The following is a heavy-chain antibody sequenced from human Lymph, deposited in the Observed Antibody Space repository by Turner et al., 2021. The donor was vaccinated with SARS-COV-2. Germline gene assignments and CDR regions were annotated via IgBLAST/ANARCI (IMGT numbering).Heavy chain of an antibody. CDR1: GGSLSSYY. D-gene: IGHD1-26*01. Sequence: QVQLQESGPGLVKPSETLSVTFTVAGGSLSSYYWRCIRQPPGKGMKWIGYVYSSRGTNYKPSLKCRVSISVDTSKNQFALRLGSVTAADTGVYYCARQKCRATTMGGMDVWGQGTTVTVSS. CDR3: ARQKCRATTMGGMDV. CDR2: VYSSRGT. V-gene: IGHV4-59*08. J-gene: IGHJ6*02.